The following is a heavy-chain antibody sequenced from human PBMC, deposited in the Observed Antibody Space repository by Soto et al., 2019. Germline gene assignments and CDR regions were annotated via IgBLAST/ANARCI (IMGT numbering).Heavy chain of an antibody. V-gene: IGHV3-30*18. CDR2: ISHDGSGK. CDR3: AKDRGTVFEVSNYHFDY. J-gene: IGHJ4*02. D-gene: IGHD3-3*01. CDR1: GFTFSTHV. Sequence: QVQLVESGGGVVQPGRSLRLSCAASGFTFSTHVMHWVRQAPGKGLEWVAVISHDGSGKYIADSVKGRFTISRDNSKNALYLQMNSLRADETAVYYCAKDRGTVFEVSNYHFDYWGQGTLVTVAS.